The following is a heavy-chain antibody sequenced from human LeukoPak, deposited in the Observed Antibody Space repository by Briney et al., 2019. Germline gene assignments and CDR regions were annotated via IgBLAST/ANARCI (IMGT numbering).Heavy chain of an antibody. V-gene: IGHV5-51*01. CDR3: ARPITMIVVVDSSLAFDI. CDR2: IYPGDSDT. J-gene: IGHJ3*02. CDR1: GYSFTSYW. Sequence: PGESLKISCKGSGYSFTSYWICWVRQMPGKGLEWMGIIYPGDSDTRYSPSFQGQVTISADKSISTAYLQWSSLKASDTAMYYCARPITMIVVVDSSLAFDIWGQGTMATVSS. D-gene: IGHD3-22*01.